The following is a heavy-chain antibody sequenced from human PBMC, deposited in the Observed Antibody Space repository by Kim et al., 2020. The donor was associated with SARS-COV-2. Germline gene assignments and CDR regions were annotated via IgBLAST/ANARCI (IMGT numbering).Heavy chain of an antibody. V-gene: IGHV1-69*06. J-gene: IGHJ4*02. CDR3: ARGDYGGS. Sequence: LCTANYAQKFQGRVTITADKSTSTAYMELSSLRSEDPAVYYCARGDYGGSWGQGTLVTVSS. CDR2: LCTA. D-gene: IGHD4-17*01.